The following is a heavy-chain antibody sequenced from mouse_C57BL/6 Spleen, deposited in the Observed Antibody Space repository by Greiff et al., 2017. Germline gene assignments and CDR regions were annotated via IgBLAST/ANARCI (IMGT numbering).Heavy chain of an antibody. D-gene: IGHD3-2*02. J-gene: IGHJ4*01. Sequence: QVQLQQPGTELVKPGASVKLSCKASGYTFTGYWMHWVKQRPGQGLEWIGNINPSNGGTNYNEKFKSKATLTVDKSSSTAYMQLSSLTSEDSAVXFCARYTAQACYAMDYWGQGTSVTVSS. CDR1: GYTFTGYW. CDR2: INPSNGGT. V-gene: IGHV1-53*01. CDR3: ARYTAQACYAMDY.